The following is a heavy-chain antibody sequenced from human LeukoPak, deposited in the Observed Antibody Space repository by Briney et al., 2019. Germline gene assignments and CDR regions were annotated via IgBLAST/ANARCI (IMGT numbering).Heavy chain of an antibody. Sequence: GESLKISCKGSGYIFTSYWIGWVRQMPGKGLEWMGIIYPGDSDTRYSPSFQGQVTISADKSISTAYLQWSSLKASDTAMYYCARQGGYCSSTSCSNWFDPWGQGTLVTVSS. D-gene: IGHD2-2*03. CDR1: GYIFTSYW. J-gene: IGHJ5*02. V-gene: IGHV5-51*01. CDR2: IYPGDSDT. CDR3: ARQGGYCSSTSCSNWFDP.